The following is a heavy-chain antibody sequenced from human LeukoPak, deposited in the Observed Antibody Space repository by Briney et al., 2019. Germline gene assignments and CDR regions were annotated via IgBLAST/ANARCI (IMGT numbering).Heavy chain of an antibody. CDR1: GFTFSGSA. CDR3: TRRGTAVEEGFDP. J-gene: IGHJ5*02. Sequence: GGSLRLSCAASGFTFSGSAMHWVRQASGKGLEWVGRIRSKANSYATAYAASVKGRFTISRDDSKNTAYLQMNSLKTEDTAVYYCTRRGTAVEEGFDPWGQGTLVTVSS. CDR2: IRSKANSYAT. V-gene: IGHV3-73*01. D-gene: IGHD6-19*01.